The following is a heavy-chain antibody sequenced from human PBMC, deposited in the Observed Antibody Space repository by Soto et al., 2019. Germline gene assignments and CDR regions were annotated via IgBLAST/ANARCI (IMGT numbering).Heavy chain of an antibody. CDR1: GFTISPYA. D-gene: IGHD5-18*01. J-gene: IGHJ4*02. Sequence: QVQLVESGGGVVQPGRSLRLSCAASGFTISPYAIHWVRQAPGKGLEWVSLISYDESKKFYAESVKGRFTISRDNSKNTVYLQMNSLRGEDTAVYYCVKDYYRGYSYAHDYWGQGTLVTVSS. CDR3: VKDYYRGYSYAHDY. CDR2: ISYDESKK. V-gene: IGHV3-30*18.